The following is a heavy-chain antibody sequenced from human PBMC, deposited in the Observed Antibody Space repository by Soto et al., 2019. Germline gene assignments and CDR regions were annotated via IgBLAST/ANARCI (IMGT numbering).Heavy chain of an antibody. CDR2: INHSGST. CDR1: GGSFSGYY. Sequence: QVQLQQWGAGLLKPSETLSLTCAVYGGSFSGYYWSWIRQPPGKGLEWIGEINHSGSTNYNPSLKSRVTISVDTSKHQFCLKLSSVTAADTAVYYCARRAAAGTLDYWGQGTLVTVSS. V-gene: IGHV4-34*01. D-gene: IGHD6-13*01. J-gene: IGHJ4*02. CDR3: ARRAAAGTLDY.